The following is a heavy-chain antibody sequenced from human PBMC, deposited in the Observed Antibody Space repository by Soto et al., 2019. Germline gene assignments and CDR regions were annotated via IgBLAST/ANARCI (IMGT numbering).Heavy chain of an antibody. CDR2: IIPIFGTT. J-gene: IGHJ5*02. CDR1: GGTFSTYA. Sequence: QVQLVQSGAEVKMPGSSVKVSCKASGGTFSTYAINWIRQAPGQGLEWMGGIIPIFGTTNYAQKFQTRVTVTADESTNTPYMEPGSLRSQDTAIYYCAEAGASASGWFEPWGQGTLVTVSA. CDR3: AEAGASASGWFEP. D-gene: IGHD3-10*01. V-gene: IGHV1-69*12.